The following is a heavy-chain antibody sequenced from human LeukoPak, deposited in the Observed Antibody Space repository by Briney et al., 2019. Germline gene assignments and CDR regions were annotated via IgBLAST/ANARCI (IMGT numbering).Heavy chain of an antibody. D-gene: IGHD6-13*01. CDR3: AKDLLPEAAGNAFDI. Sequence: PGGSLRLSCAASGFTFSSYGMHWVRQAPGKGLEWVAYIRYDGSNKYYADSVKGRFTISRDNSKNTLYLQMNSLRAEDTAVYYCAKDLLPEAAGNAFDIWGQGTMVTVS. J-gene: IGHJ3*02. CDR1: GFTFSSYG. V-gene: IGHV3-30*02. CDR2: IRYDGSNK.